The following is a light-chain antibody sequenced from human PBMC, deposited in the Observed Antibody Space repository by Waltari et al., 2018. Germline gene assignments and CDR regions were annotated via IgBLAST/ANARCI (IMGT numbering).Light chain of an antibody. CDR2: RVS. CDR1: QSLLHSLGNTY. Sequence: DIMMTQTPLSLSVTPGEPASISCRSSQSLLHSLGNTYLYWYLQKPGQPPRLLIHRVSYRVSGVPDRFACIGSGTYFTLNISRVEAGDVGVYYCMQALETPWTFGQGTKVEIK. J-gene: IGKJ1*01. CDR3: MQALETPWT. V-gene: IGKV2-29*02.